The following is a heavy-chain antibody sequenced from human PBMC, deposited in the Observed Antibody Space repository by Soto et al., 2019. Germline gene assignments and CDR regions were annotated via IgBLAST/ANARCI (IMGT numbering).Heavy chain of an antibody. CDR1: GFTFSSYA. V-gene: IGHV3-23*01. CDR3: AKPHCGGECYYLVDN. CDR2: ISGGGDGT. J-gene: IGHJ4*01. D-gene: IGHD2-21*01. Sequence: EVQLLESGGGLVQPGGSLRLSCAASGFTFSSYAMSWVRQAPGKGLEWVSAISGGGDGTYYAESVKGRFTISRDNSKNTLYLQMNSLRAEDTAVYYCAKPHCGGECYYLVDNWGHGTLVTVSS.